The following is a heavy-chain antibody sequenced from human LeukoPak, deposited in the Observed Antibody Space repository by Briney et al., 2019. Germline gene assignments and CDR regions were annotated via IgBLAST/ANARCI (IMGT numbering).Heavy chain of an antibody. V-gene: IGHV4-28*05. CDR2: IYDSGRI. D-gene: IGHD1-26*01. CDR1: GDSISRSDW. J-gene: IGHJ3*02. CDR3: AKTRSGTYYGDSFDI. Sequence: KSSETLSLTCAVSGDSISRSDWWAWIRQPPGKGLEWLGNIYDSGRIYHNPSLQTRVIMSVDSSKNQFSLRLGSVTAMDTAVYYCAKTRSGTYYGDSFDIWGQGILVIVSS.